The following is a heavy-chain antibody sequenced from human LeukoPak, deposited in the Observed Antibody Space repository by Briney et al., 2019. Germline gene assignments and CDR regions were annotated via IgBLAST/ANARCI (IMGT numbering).Heavy chain of an antibody. J-gene: IGHJ5*02. Sequence: SVKVSCKASGGTFSSYAISWVRQAPGQGLEWMGGIIPIFGTANYAQKFQGRVTITTDESTSTAYMELSSLRSEDTAVYYCARDKAAAGTKWFDPWGQGTLVTVSS. CDR1: GGTFSSYA. CDR2: IIPIFGTA. CDR3: ARDKAAAGTKWFDP. D-gene: IGHD6-13*01. V-gene: IGHV1-69*05.